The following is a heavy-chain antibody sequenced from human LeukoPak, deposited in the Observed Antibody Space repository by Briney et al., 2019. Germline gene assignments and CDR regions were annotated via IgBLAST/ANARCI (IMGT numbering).Heavy chain of an antibody. V-gene: IGHV3-11*01. CDR2: ISDGGSTI. J-gene: IGHJ4*02. Sequence: GGSLRLSCAASGFTFSDHYMSWIRQAPGKGLEWVSRISDGGSTINYADSVKGRFTVSRDNAKNSLYLQMNSLRAEDTAVYYCARDPDTSSKVDYWGQGTLVTVSS. CDR3: ARDPDTSSKVDY. CDR1: GFTFSDHY. D-gene: IGHD6-6*01.